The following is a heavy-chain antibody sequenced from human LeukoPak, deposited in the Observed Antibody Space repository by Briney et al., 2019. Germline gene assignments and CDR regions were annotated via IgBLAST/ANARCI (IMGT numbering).Heavy chain of an antibody. V-gene: IGHV3-23*01. CDR3: ARDKGPTVDPGAFDI. Sequence: GGSLRLSCAASGFTFSSYAMSWVRQAPGKGLEWVSAISGSGGSTYYADSVKGRFTISRDNSKNTLYLQMNSLRAEDTAVYYCARDKGPTVDPGAFDIWGQGTMVTVSS. CDR2: ISGSGGST. CDR1: GFTFSSYA. D-gene: IGHD4-17*01. J-gene: IGHJ3*02.